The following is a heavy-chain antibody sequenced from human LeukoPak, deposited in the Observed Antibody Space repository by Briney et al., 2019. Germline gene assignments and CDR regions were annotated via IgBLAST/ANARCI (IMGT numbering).Heavy chain of an antibody. CDR3: ARRKSRALFHPTGMDV. J-gene: IGHJ6*02. D-gene: IGHD2-21*01. CDR1: GGSISSSNW. V-gene: IGHV4-4*02. CDR2: IYHSGST. Sequence: SGTLSLTCAVSGGSISSSNWWSWVRQPPGKGLEWIGEIYHSGSTNYNPSLKSRVTISVDKSKNQFSLKLSSVTAADTAVYYCARRKSRALFHPTGMDVWGQGTTVTVSS.